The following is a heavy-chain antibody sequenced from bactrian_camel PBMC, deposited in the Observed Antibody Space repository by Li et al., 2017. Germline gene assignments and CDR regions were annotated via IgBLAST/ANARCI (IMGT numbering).Heavy chain of an antibody. Sequence: VQLVESGGGSVQAGGSLRLSCAAPPGTFKKYCMGWFRQAPGKEREFVARINSAGSTSIAESVKGRFTISRDNAKNTLYLQMNSLKTEDTALYYCATGRTYCSGGYCYPRREDFGVWGQGTQVTVS. V-gene: IGHV3S57*01. CDR2: INSAGST. J-gene: IGHJ6*01. D-gene: IGHD2*01. CDR1: PGTFKKYC. CDR3: ATGRTYCSGGYCYPRREDFGV.